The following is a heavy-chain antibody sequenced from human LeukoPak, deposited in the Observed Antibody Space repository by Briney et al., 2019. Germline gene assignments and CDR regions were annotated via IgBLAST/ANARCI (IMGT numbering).Heavy chain of an antibody. CDR3: AKFSSSWYVASCDY. V-gene: IGHV3-23*01. CDR1: GFTFSSYA. J-gene: IGHJ4*02. CDR2: VSGSGGST. D-gene: IGHD6-13*01. Sequence: PGGSLRLSCAASGFTFSSYAMSWVCQAPGKGLEWVSAVSGSGGSTYYTDSVKGRFTISRDNSKNTLYLQMNSLRAEDTAVYYCAKFSSSWYVASCDYWGQGTLVTVSS.